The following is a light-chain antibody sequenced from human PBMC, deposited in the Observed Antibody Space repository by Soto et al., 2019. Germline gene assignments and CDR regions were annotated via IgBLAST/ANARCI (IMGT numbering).Light chain of an antibody. CDR2: GAS. J-gene: IGKJ1*01. CDR1: QSVSNDF. Sequence: EIVLTQSPGILSLSPGQRVTLSCRASQSVSNDFLAWYQQKPGQAPRLLIYGASTRATDVPDRFSGSGSGADFTLTNSRLEPEDFAVYYCQQYGSSPPRTFGQGTKVEMK. CDR3: QQYGSSPPRT. V-gene: IGKV3-20*01.